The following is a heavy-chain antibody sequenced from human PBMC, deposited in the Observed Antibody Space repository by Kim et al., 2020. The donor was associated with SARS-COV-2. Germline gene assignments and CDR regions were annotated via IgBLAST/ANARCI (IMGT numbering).Heavy chain of an antibody. D-gene: IGHD3-10*01. V-gene: IGHV4-31*03. Sequence: SETLSLTCTVSGGSISSGGYYWSWIRQHPGKGLEWIGYIYYSGSTYYNPSLKSRVTISVDTSKNQFSLKLSSVTAAATAVYYCARDQYYYGSGGYFDDWGQGTLVTVSS. CDR1: GGSISSGGYY. CDR2: IYYSGST. J-gene: IGHJ4*02. CDR3: ARDQYYYGSGGYFDD.